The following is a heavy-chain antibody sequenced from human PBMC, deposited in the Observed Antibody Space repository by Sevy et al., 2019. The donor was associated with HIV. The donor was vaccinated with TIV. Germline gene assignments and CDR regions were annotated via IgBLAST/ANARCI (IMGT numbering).Heavy chain of an antibody. CDR3: VAGAGYLFDY. Sequence: GGSLRFSCVASGFTFNQFCMNWVRQTPGKGLEWVAIIKKDGSEKYYVGSVEGRFTISRDNAQNSLSLQMNSLGVEDTAVYYCVAGAGYLFDYRGQGTLVTVSS. CDR2: IKKDGSEK. V-gene: IGHV3-7*01. D-gene: IGHD2-21*01. J-gene: IGHJ4*02. CDR1: GFTFNQFC.